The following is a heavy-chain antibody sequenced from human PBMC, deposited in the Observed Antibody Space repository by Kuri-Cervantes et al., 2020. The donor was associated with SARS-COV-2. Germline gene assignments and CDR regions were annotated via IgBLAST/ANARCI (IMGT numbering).Heavy chain of an antibody. V-gene: IGHV3-21*01. J-gene: IGHJ6*02. CDR1: GFTFSSYS. CDR2: ISSSSSYI. CDR3: ARAAPGYGMDV. Sequence: GGSLRLSCAASGFTFSSYSMNWVRQAPGKGLEWVSSISSSSSYIYYADSVKGRFTISRDNAKNSLYLQMNSLRAEDTAVYYCARAAPGYGMDVWGQGTTVTVSS.